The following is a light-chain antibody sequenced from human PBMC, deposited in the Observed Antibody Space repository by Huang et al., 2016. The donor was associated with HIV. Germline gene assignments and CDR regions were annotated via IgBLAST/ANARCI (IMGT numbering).Light chain of an antibody. CDR1: QRISSY. V-gene: IGKV1-39*01. Sequence: DIQMTQSPSSLSASVGDRVTITCRTSQRISSYLHWFQQKPGKAPKLLIHTTSSLQGGVSSMFSGSGSGTHFTLTINSLQPEDSATYYCQQTYSTPKTFGQGTKLEIK. CDR3: QQTYSTPKT. CDR2: TTS. J-gene: IGKJ2*01.